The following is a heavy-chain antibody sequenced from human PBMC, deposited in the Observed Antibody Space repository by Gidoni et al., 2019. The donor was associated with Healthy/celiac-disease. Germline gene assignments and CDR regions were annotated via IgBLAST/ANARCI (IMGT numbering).Heavy chain of an antibody. J-gene: IGHJ4*02. CDR2: ISGSGGST. D-gene: IGHD6-19*01. CDR3: ANVAVAGTIGPGDDY. CDR1: GFTFSSYA. Sequence: EVQLLESGGGLVQPGGSRRLSCAASGFTFSSYAMSWVRQAPGKGLEWVSAISGSGGSTYYADSVKGRFTISRDNSKNTLYLQMNSLRAEDTAVYYCANVAVAGTIGPGDDYWGQGTLVTVSS. V-gene: IGHV3-23*01.